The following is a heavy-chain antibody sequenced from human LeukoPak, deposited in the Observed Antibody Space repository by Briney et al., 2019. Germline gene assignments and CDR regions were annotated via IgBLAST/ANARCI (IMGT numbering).Heavy chain of an antibody. J-gene: IGHJ6*03. CDR1: GGSITTYY. CDR3: ARDWQGLINDTQFGVVTMDV. Sequence: PSETLSLTCTVSGGSITTYYWSWIRQPPGKGLEWIWYIYYSGSTNYNPSLKSRDTISVDPSKNQYSLKLSSVTAADTAVYYCARDWQGLINDTQFGVVTMDVWGKGTTVTVSS. V-gene: IGHV4-59*01. CDR2: IYYSGST. D-gene: IGHD3-3*01.